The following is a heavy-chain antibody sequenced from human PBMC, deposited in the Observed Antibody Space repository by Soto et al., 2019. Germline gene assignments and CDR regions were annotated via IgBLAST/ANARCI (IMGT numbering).Heavy chain of an antibody. V-gene: IGHV1-69*13. CDR2: IIPIFGTA. CDR3: ARDGYCTNGVCYNYYYYGMDV. D-gene: IGHD2-8*01. CDR1: GGTFSSYA. J-gene: IGHJ6*02. Sequence: SVKVSCKASGGTFSSYAISWVRQAPGQGLEWMGGIIPIFGTANYAQKFQGRVTITADESTSTAYMELSSLRSEDTAVYYCARDGYCTNGVCYNYYYYGMDVWGQGTKVTVYS.